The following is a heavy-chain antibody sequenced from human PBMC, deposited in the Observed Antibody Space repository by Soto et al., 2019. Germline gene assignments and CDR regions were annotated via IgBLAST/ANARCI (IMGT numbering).Heavy chain of an antibody. D-gene: IGHD1-1*01. Sequence: LGEGPRKASGYTFTSFYMEWVRKAPGQGLEWMGIINPRGGSTSYAQKFQGRVTMTRDTSTSTVYMELSSLRSEDTAVYYCAGTGTGELWYFDLWGRGTLVTVAA. CDR3: AGTGTGELWYFDL. J-gene: IGHJ2*01. V-gene: IGHV1-46*01. CDR2: INPRGGST. CDR1: GYTFTSFY.